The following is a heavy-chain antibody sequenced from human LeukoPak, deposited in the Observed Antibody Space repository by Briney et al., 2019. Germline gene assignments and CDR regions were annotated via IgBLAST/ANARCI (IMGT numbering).Heavy chain of an antibody. Sequence: QPGGSLRLSCAASGFTLSSYWMSWVRQAPGKGLEWVANIKQDGSEEYYVDSVKGRFTISRDNSKNTLYLQMNSLRAEDTAVYYCARDRAYFDYWGQGTLVTVSS. CDR2: IKQDGSEE. CDR1: GFTLSSYW. CDR3: ARDRAYFDY. J-gene: IGHJ4*02. V-gene: IGHV3-7*01.